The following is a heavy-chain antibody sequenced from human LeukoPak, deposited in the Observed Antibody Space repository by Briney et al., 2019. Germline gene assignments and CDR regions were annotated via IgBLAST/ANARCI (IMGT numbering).Heavy chain of an antibody. Sequence: SETLSLTCTVSGGSISSGSYYWSWTRQPAGKGLEWIGRIYTSGSTNYNPSLKSRVTISVDTSKNQFSLKLSSVTAADTAVYYCARGTFVGNWFDPWGQGTLVTVSS. D-gene: IGHD2/OR15-2a*01. CDR2: IYTSGST. CDR1: GGSISSGSYY. V-gene: IGHV4-61*02. CDR3: ARGTFVGNWFDP. J-gene: IGHJ5*02.